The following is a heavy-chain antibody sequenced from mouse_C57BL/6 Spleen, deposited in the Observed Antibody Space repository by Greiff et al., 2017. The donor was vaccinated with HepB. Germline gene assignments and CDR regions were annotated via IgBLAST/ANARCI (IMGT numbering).Heavy chain of an antibody. D-gene: IGHD1-1*01. CDR3: ALKGGYYGSRRWYFDV. CDR1: GFSLTSYG. CDR2: IWSGGST. J-gene: IGHJ1*03. Sequence: QVQLKESGPGLVQPSQSLSITCTVSGFSLTSYGVHWVRQSPGKGLEWLGVIWSGGSTDYNAAFISRLSISKDNSKSQVFFKMNSLQADDTAIYYCALKGGYYGSRRWYFDVWGTGTTVTVSS. V-gene: IGHV2-2*01.